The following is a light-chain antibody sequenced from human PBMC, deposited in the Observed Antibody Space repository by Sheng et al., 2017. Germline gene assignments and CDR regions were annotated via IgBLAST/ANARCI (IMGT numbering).Light chain of an antibody. Sequence: QSALTQPASVSGSPGQSITISCTGTSSDIGSYNLVSWYQQHAGKAPKLLIYEGSKRPSGVSNRFSGSKSGNTASLTISGLQAEEEADYYCCSYAGTTTFYVFGTGTKVTVL. CDR2: EGS. CDR3: CSYAGTTTFYV. CDR1: SSDIGSYNL. V-gene: IGLV2-23*01. J-gene: IGLJ1*01.